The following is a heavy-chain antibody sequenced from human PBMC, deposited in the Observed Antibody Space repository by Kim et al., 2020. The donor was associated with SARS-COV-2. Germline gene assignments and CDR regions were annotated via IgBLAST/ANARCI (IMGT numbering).Heavy chain of an antibody. V-gene: IGHV7-4-1*02. D-gene: IGHD2-15*01. CDR1: GNMYSGYV. CDR3: AGMVGYYYGMDA. J-gene: IGHJ6*02. CDR2: IDTKTGEP. Sequence: ASVKVSCKASGNMYSGYVMNWVRQAPGQGLEWMGWIDTKTGEPTYAQDFTGRLVFSLDTSVRTMYLQISRLKAEDTGVYYCAGMVGYYYGMDAWGQGTRV.